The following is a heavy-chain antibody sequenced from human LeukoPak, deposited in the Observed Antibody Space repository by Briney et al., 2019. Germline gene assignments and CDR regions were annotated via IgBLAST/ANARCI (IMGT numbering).Heavy chain of an antibody. Sequence: SETLSLTCTVSGGSISTYHWSWIRQPPGKGLEWIGFIYYSGDTSYNPSLKSRVTISVDTSKNQFSLKLSSVTAADTAVYFCARHGSRGGAFDIWGQGRKVTVSS. J-gene: IGHJ3*02. CDR2: IYYSGDT. V-gene: IGHV4-59*08. CDR3: ARHGSRGGAFDI. CDR1: GGSISTYH. D-gene: IGHD3-10*01.